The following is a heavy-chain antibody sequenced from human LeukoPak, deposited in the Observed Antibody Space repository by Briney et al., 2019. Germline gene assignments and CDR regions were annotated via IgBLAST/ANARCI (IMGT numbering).Heavy chain of an antibody. D-gene: IGHD3-22*01. CDR2: ISVRSSYI. Sequence: GGSLRLSCAASGYTFSSFSINWVRQAPGKGLEWVSSISVRSSYIYYADSVRGRFTISRDDARDSLYLQMNSLRAEDTAVYYCVRLRRNSDTSGYYYYYDFWGQGTLVTVSS. V-gene: IGHV3-21*01. J-gene: IGHJ4*02. CDR1: GYTFSSFS. CDR3: VRLRRNSDTSGYYYYYDF.